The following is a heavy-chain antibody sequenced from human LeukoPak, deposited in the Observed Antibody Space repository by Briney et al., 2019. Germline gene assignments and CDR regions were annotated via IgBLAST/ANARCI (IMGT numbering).Heavy chain of an antibody. CDR1: GYTFTSYD. CDR3: AREHGGYYDFWSGYHITRGLDY. Sequence: ASVKVSCKASGYTFTSYDINWVRQATGQGLEWMGWMNPNSGNTGYAQKFQGRVTMTRDMSTSTVYMELSSLRSEDTAVYYCAREHGGYYDFWSGYHITRGLDYWGQGTLVTVSS. CDR2: MNPNSGNT. D-gene: IGHD3-3*01. J-gene: IGHJ4*02. V-gene: IGHV1-8*02.